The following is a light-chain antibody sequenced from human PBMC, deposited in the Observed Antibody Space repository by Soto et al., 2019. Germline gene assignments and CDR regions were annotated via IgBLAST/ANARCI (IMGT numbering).Light chain of an antibody. CDR1: QGIRNY. CDR3: LQHNTYPYT. J-gene: IGKJ2*01. Sequence: DIQMTQSPSAMSASVGDRVTITCRASQGIRNYLAWFQQKPGKVPKRLIYDASNLQSGVPSRFSGSGSGTEFTLTISSLQPEDFATYYCLQHNTYPYTFGQGTKLEIK. CDR2: DAS. V-gene: IGKV1-17*03.